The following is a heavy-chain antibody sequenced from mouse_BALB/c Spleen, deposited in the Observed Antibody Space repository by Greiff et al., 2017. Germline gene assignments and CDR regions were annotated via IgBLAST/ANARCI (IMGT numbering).Heavy chain of an antibody. CDR1: GFTFSSYA. D-gene: IGHD1-1*02. V-gene: IGHV5-9-3*01. Sequence: EVKVVESGGGLVKPGGSLKLSCAASGFTFSSYAMSWVRQTPEKRLEWVATISSGGSYTYYPDSVKGRFTISRDNAKNTLYLQMSSLRSEDTAMYYCARQGGNPFAYWGQGTLVTVSA. J-gene: IGHJ3*01. CDR2: ISSGGSYT. CDR3: ARQGGNPFAY.